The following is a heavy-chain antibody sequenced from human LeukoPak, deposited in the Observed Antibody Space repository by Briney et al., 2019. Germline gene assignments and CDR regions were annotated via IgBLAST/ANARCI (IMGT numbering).Heavy chain of an antibody. CDR2: ISSSGSTI. J-gene: IGHJ6*02. D-gene: IGHD6-19*01. V-gene: IGHV3-11*01. Sequence: PGGSLRLSCAASGFTFSDYYMNWIRQAPGKGLEWVSYISSSGSTIYYSDSVKGRFTISRDKAKNSLYLQMNSLRAEDTAVYYCARDWRIAVAPDYYYYYGMDVRGQGSTVRISS. CDR1: GFTFSDYY. CDR3: ARDWRIAVAPDYYYYYGMDV.